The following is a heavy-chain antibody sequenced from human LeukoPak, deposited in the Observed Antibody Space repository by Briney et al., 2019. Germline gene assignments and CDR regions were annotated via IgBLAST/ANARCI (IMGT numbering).Heavy chain of an antibody. J-gene: IGHJ5*02. V-gene: IGHV4-4*07. CDR2: IYTSGST. D-gene: IGHD6-13*01. CDR3: ARARGAAGRSWFDP. Sequence: SETLSLTCTVSGGSISSYYWSWIRQPAGEGLEWIGRIYTSGSTNYNPSLKSRVTMSVDTSKNQFSLKLSSVTAADTAVYYCARARGAAGRSWFDPWGQGTLVTVSS. CDR1: GGSISSYY.